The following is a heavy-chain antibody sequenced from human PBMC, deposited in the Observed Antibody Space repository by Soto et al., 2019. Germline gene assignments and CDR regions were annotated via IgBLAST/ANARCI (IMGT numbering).Heavy chain of an antibody. D-gene: IGHD2-15*01. V-gene: IGHV1-69*13. CDR2: IIPIFGTA. J-gene: IGHJ6*02. Sequence: VKVSCKASGGTFSSYAISWVRQAPGQGLEWMGGIIPIFGTANYAQKFQGRVTITADESTSTAYMELSSLRSEDTAVYYCAXXDIXXXXXAXXSLDYXMDVWGQGTTVXVSS. CDR1: GGTFSSYA. CDR3: AXXDIXXXXXAXXSLDYXMDV.